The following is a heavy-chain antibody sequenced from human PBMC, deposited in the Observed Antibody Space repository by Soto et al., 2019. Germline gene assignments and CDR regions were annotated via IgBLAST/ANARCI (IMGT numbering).Heavy chain of an antibody. J-gene: IGHJ4*02. CDR2: ISYDGTNR. V-gene: IGHV3-30*18. D-gene: IGHD4-17*01. CDR3: AQVPRYTVTPPDDY. CDR1: GFTFGSYG. Sequence: GGSLRLSCVASGFTFGSYGMHWVRQAPGKGLEWVAVISYDGTNRYYTDSVKGRFTISRDNSKKTLWLQMNSLRAEDTAVYYCAQVPRYTVTPPDDYWGQGTLVTVSS.